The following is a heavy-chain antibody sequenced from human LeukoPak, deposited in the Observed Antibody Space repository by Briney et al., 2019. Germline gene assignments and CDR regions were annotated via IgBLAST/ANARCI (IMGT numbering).Heavy chain of an antibody. D-gene: IGHD2-8*01. Sequence: GGSLRLSCAASGFSFSGSTMHWVRRASGKGLEWVGRIRSKANSYATAYAASVTGRFTISRDDSKNMAYLQMNSLKTEDTAVYYCTRLSTSGDEDYFDYWGQGTLVTVSS. CDR2: IRSKANSYAT. J-gene: IGHJ4*02. V-gene: IGHV3-73*01. CDR3: TRLSTSGDEDYFDY. CDR1: GFSFSGST.